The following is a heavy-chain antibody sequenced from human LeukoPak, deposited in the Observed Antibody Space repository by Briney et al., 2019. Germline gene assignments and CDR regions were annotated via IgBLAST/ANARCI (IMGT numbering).Heavy chain of an antibody. CDR3: ARASNIYCSGGSCPNPPRGY. J-gene: IGHJ4*02. Sequence: GASVKVSCKASGYTFTGYYMHCVRQAPGQGLEWMGRINPNSGGTNYAQKFQGRVTMTTDTSTSTAYMELRSLRSDDTAVYYCARASNIYCSGGSCPNPPRGYWGQGTLVTVSS. CDR2: INPNSGGT. V-gene: IGHV1-2*06. D-gene: IGHD2-15*01. CDR1: GYTFTGYY.